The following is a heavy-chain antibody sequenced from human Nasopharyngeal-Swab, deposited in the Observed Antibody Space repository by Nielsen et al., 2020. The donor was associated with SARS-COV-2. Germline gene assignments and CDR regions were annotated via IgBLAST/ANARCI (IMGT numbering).Heavy chain of an antibody. Sequence: RQAPGKGLEWIGEISHSGSTNYNPSLKSRVTISVDTSKNQFSLKLSSVTAADTAVYYRARADIAVVPAAPIYYMDVWGKGTTVTVSS. J-gene: IGHJ6*03. V-gene: IGHV4-34*01. CDR2: ISHSGST. D-gene: IGHD2-2*01. CDR3: ARADIAVVPAAPIYYMDV.